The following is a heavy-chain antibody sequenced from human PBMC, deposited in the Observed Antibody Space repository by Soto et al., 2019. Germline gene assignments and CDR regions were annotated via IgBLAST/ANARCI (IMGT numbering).Heavy chain of an antibody. Sequence: ETLSHTCTDAGGSISSSSYYWGWIRQPPGKGLEWIGSIYYSGSTYYNPSLKSRLTISVDTSKNQFSLRLSSVTAADTAVYYCERRQVGPTNRGRFDYWGQGTLVTVSS. CDR1: GGSISSSSYY. J-gene: IGHJ4*02. CDR3: ERRQVGPTNRGRFDY. D-gene: IGHD1-26*01. V-gene: IGHV4-39*01. CDR2: IYYSGST.